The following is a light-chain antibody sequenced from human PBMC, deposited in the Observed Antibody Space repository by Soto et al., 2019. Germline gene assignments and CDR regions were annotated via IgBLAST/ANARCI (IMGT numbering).Light chain of an antibody. CDR3: KQANSXPLT. V-gene: IGKV1-12*01. Sequence: DIQMTQSPSSMSASLGDRVTITCRASQCITYWLAWYQQIPGRAPKCLIYAASILESGVPSRFTGSGSGTNFTLTINDLQPEDFATYFCKQANSXPLTFGQGTRLXI. J-gene: IGKJ5*01. CDR1: QCITYW. CDR2: AAS.